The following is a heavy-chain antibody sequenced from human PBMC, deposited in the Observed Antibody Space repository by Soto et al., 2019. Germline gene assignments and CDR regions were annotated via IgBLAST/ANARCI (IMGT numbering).Heavy chain of an antibody. V-gene: IGHV3-48*02. D-gene: IGHD6-13*01. Sequence: GGSLRLSCAASGFTFRSYAISWGRHAPGKGLEWVCFSSISTRTIYYAPSLRGRVTISIDQAKNSLYLHLTTVTDADTSVYYCARHDGIAASVDPWGQGTLVTVSS. CDR3: ARHDGIAASVDP. J-gene: IGHJ5*02. CDR2: SSISTRTI. CDR1: GFTFRSYA.